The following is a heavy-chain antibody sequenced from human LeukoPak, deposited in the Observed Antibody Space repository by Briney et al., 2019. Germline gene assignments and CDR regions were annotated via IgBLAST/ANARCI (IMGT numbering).Heavy chain of an antibody. CDR1: GGSFSGYY. CDR3: ARLVVRAVACTPLGFLTYYFDY. D-gene: IGHD6-19*01. J-gene: IGHJ4*02. V-gene: IGHV4-34*01. Sequence: SETLSLICAVYGGSFSGYYWSWLRQPPGKGLEWIGEINHSGSTNYNPSLKSRVTISVDTSKNQVSLKLSSVTAADTAVYYCARLVVRAVACTPLGFLTYYFDYWGQGTLVTVSS. CDR2: INHSGST.